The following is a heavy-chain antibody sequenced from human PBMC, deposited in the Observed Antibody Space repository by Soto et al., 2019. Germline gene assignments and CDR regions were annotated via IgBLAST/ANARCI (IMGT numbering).Heavy chain of an antibody. CDR2: ISGSGGST. CDR3: AKDFGILWFGELLSLFDY. D-gene: IGHD3-10*01. V-gene: IGHV3-23*01. J-gene: IGHJ4*02. Sequence: GGSLRLSCAASGFTFSSYAMSWVRQAPGKGLEWVSAISGSGGSTYYADSVKGRFTISRDNSKNTLYLQMNSLRAEDTAVYYCAKDFGILWFGELLSLFDYWGQGTLVTVSS. CDR1: GFTFSSYA.